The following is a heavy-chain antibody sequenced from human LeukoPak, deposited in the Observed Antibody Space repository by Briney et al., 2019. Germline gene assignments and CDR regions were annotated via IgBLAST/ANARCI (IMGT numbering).Heavy chain of an antibody. Sequence: SETLSLTCAVYGGSFSGYYWSWIRQPPGKGLEWIGEINHSGSTNYNPSLKSRVTISVDTSKNQFSLKLSSVTAADTAVYCCARSAPLVLRYFDWLPNWFDPWGQGTLVTVSS. D-gene: IGHD3-9*01. V-gene: IGHV4-34*01. CDR1: GGSFSGYY. CDR3: ARSAPLVLRYFDWLPNWFDP. CDR2: INHSGST. J-gene: IGHJ5*02.